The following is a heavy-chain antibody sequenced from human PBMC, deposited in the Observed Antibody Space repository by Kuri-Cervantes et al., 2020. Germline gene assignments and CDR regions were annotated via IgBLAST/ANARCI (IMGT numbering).Heavy chain of an antibody. V-gene: IGHV3-11*04. CDR2: ISSSGSTI. J-gene: IGHJ3*01. D-gene: IGHD5-12*01. CDR3: ARPNSGYYANDAFDL. CDR1: GFTFSDYY. Sequence: GGSLRLSCAASGFTFSDYYMSWIRQAPGKGLEWVSYISSSGSTIYYADSVKGRFTISRDNAKNSLYLQMNGLRAEDTAVYYCARPNSGYYANDAFDLWGQGTLVTVSS.